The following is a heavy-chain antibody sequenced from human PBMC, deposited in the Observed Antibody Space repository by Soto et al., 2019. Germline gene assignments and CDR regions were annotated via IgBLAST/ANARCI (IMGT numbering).Heavy chain of an antibody. V-gene: IGHV4-39*01. CDR3: ARQGDTMVVHLYYFVS. CDR1: GGSISSSSYY. CDR2: IYYSGST. Sequence: QLQLQESGPGLVKPSETLSLTCTVSGGSISSSSYYWGWIRQPPGKGLEWIGSIYYSGSTYYNPTLKSRVPLSVDTSKNQFSRERGSVTAADTAVYYGARQGDTMVVHLYYFVSWGQGTLVTVSS. J-gene: IGHJ4*02. D-gene: IGHD3-10*01.